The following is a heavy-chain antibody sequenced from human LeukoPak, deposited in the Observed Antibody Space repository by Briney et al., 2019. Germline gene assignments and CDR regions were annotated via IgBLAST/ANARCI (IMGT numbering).Heavy chain of an antibody. CDR3: ARFSGSWYSFDY. J-gene: IGHJ4*02. CDR1: GGSISSSSYY. V-gene: IGHV4-39*01. CDR2: IYYSGST. Sequence: SSETLSLTCTVSGGSISSSSYYWGWIRQPPGKGLEWIGSIYYSGSTYYNPSLKSRVTISVDTSKNQFSLKLSSVTAADTAVYYCARFSGSWYSFDYWGQGTLVTVSS. D-gene: IGHD6-13*01.